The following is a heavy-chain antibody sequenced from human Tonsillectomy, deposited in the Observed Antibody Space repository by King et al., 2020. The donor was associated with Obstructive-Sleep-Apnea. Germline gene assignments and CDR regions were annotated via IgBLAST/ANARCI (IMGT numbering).Heavy chain of an antibody. D-gene: IGHD6-25*01. Sequence: VQLVEAGGGLVQSGRSLRLSCEASGFTFGDYAMHWVRQRPGKGLEWVAGLSWNRNSVAYADSVKGRFSISRDNAKKSLYLQMNSLRPEDTAFYHCAKGAVGQRVGWYFDLWGRGTLVTVSP. CDR2: LSWNRNSV. CDR1: GFTFGDYA. J-gene: IGHJ2*01. CDR3: AKGAVGQRVGWYFDL. V-gene: IGHV3-9*01.